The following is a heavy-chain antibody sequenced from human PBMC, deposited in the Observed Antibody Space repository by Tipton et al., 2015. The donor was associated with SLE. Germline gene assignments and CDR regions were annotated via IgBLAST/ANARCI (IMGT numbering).Heavy chain of an antibody. V-gene: IGHV3-33*01. D-gene: IGHD6-6*01. CDR2: IWYDGSEK. CDR3: VRWGADRAPDY. CDR1: GFTFRSNC. J-gene: IGHJ4*02. Sequence: SLRLSCAASGFTFRSNCMHWVRQAPGKGLEWVAVIWYDGSEKYYADSVKGRFTISRDNSKNTLYLQMNSLRPEDTAVYYCVRWGADRAPDYWGQGALVTVSA.